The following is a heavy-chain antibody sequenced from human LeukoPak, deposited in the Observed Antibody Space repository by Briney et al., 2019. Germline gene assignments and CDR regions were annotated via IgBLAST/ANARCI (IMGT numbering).Heavy chain of an antibody. CDR3: ARLQALSGYDLVFDY. CDR2: IYTSGST. CDR1: GGSISSYY. V-gene: IGHV4-4*07. J-gene: IGHJ4*02. Sequence: KPSETVSLTCTVSGGSISSYYWSWIRQPAGKGLEWIGRIYTSGSTNYNPSLKSRVTMSVDTSKNQFSLKLSSVTAADTAVYYCARLQALSGYDLVFDYWGQGTLVTVSS. D-gene: IGHD5-12*01.